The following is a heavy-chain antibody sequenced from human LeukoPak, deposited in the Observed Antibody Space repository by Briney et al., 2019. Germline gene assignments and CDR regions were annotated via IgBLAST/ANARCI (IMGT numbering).Heavy chain of an antibody. CDR2: INHSGST. V-gene: IGHV4-34*01. CDR3: ARGPWIQLWLPYYGMDV. Sequence: PSETLSLTCAVYGGSFSGYYWSWIRQPPGKGLEWIGEINHSGSTNYNPSLKSRVTISVDTSKNQFSLKLSSVTAADTAVYYCARGPWIQLWLPYYGMDVRGQGTTVTVSS. D-gene: IGHD5-18*01. J-gene: IGHJ6*02. CDR1: GGSFSGYY.